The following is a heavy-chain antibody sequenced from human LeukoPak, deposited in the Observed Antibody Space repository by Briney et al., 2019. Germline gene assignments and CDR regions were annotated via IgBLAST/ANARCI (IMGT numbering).Heavy chain of an antibody. CDR3: AKRGGGGSDYYYDSSGYYS. V-gene: IGHV3-53*01. D-gene: IGHD3-22*01. Sequence: GGSLRLSCAASGFTVSSNYMSWVRQAPGKGLEWVSIIYSGGSTYYADSVKGRFTISRDNSKNTLYLQMNSLRAEDTAVYYCAKRGGGGSDYYYDSSGYYSWGQGTLVTVSS. CDR2: IYSGGST. J-gene: IGHJ4*02. CDR1: GFTVSSNY.